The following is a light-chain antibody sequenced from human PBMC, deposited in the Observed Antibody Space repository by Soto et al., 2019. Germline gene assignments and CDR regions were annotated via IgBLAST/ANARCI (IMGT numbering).Light chain of an antibody. V-gene: IGLV1-44*01. CDR2: SNK. J-gene: IGLJ1*01. CDR3: AAWDDTLNVYV. Sequence: QSALTQPPSASGTPGQRVTISCSGSSSNIGSNTVNWYQQLPGTAPKLLIYSNKQRPSGVPDRFSGSNFGTSASLAFCGLQSEDEADYSCAAWDDTLNVYVFETGTKVTAL. CDR1: SSNIGSNT.